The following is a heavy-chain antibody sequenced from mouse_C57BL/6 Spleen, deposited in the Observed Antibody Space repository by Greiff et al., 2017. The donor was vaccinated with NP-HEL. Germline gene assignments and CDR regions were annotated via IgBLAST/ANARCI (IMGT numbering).Heavy chain of an antibody. CDR2: IDPETGGT. CDR1: GYTFTDYE. V-gene: IGHV1-15*01. J-gene: IGHJ2*01. CDR3: TDFYDGYYVRFDY. D-gene: IGHD2-3*01. Sequence: VQLQQSGAELVRPGASVTLSCKASGYTFTDYEMHWVKQTPVHGLEWIGAIDPETGGTAYNQKFKGKAILTADKSSSTAYMELRSLTSEDSAVYYCTDFYDGYYVRFDYWGQGTTLTVSS.